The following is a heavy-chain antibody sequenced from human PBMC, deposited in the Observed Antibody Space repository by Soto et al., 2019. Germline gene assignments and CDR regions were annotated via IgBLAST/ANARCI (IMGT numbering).Heavy chain of an antibody. Sequence: SVKGSCKAAGGTFSIYAISWVRQAPGQGLEWMGGIIPIFGTANYAQKFQGRVTITADKSTSTAYMELSSLRSEDTAVYYCAREMNDYYDSSGYSYYFDYWGQGTLVTVSS. V-gene: IGHV1-69*06. J-gene: IGHJ4*02. CDR1: GGTFSIYA. CDR3: AREMNDYYDSSGYSYYFDY. CDR2: IIPIFGTA. D-gene: IGHD3-22*01.